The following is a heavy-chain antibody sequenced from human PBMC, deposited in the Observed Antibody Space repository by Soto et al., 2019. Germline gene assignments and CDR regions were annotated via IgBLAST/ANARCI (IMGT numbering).Heavy chain of an antibody. CDR2: ISAYNGNT. Sequence: QVQLVQSGAEVKKPGASVKVSCKASGYTFTSYGISWVRQAPGQGLEWMGWISAYNGNTNYAQKLQGRVTMTTDTATRAAYMELRSQSHDDTAVYYCARDAITPSRAVAGAYYGYYGMDVWGQGTTVTVSS. CDR3: ARDAITPSRAVAGAYYGYYGMDV. J-gene: IGHJ6*02. CDR1: GYTFTSYG. V-gene: IGHV1-18*01. D-gene: IGHD6-19*01.